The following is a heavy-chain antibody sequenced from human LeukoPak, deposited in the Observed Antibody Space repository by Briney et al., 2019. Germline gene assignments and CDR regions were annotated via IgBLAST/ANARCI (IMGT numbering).Heavy chain of an antibody. Sequence: SVKVSCKASGGTFSSYAISWVRQAPGQGLEWMGGIIPIFGTANYAQKFQGRVTITADESTSTAYMELSSLRSEDTAVYYCARQYYYDSSGYLGGDYWGQETLVTVSS. CDR1: GGTFSSYA. CDR2: IIPIFGTA. J-gene: IGHJ4*02. V-gene: IGHV1-69*13. CDR3: ARQYYYDSSGYLGGDY. D-gene: IGHD3-22*01.